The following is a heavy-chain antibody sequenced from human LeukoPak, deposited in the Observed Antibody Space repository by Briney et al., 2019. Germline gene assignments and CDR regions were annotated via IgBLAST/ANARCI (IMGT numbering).Heavy chain of an antibody. J-gene: IGHJ4*02. CDR3: AKSIAAAGNKYYFDY. V-gene: IGHV3-23*01. Sequence: GGTLRLSCAASGFTFSSYGMSWVRQAPGKGLEWVSAISGSGGSTYYADSVKGRFTISRVNSKNTLYLQMNSLRAEDTAVYYCAKSIAAAGNKYYFDYWGQGTLVTVSS. CDR2: ISGSGGST. D-gene: IGHD6-13*01. CDR1: GFTFSSYG.